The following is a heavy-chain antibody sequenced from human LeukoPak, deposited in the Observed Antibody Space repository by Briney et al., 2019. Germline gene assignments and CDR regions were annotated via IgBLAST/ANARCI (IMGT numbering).Heavy chain of an antibody. CDR3: ARGGAASGIVGHF. Sequence: ASVRVSCTASGYIYTTYYVHWVRQAPGQGLEWVGKINPSGGETTYAQKFQGRVTVTRDTSTSTVYMELTGLRSDDTAVFYCARGGAASGIVGHFWGQGTLVTVSS. CDR2: INPSGGET. CDR1: GYIYTTYY. V-gene: IGHV1-46*01. J-gene: IGHJ4*02. D-gene: IGHD6-13*01.